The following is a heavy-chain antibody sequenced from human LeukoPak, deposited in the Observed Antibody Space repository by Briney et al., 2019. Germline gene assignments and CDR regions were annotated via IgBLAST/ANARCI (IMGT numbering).Heavy chain of an antibody. CDR3: ARTPLRWGVYWYLDL. J-gene: IGHJ2*01. V-gene: IGHV4-59*01. Sequence: SETLSLTCTVSGGSISSYYWSWIRQPPGKGLEGIGYIYYTGSPNYSPSLKSRVTLSVDTSRNHFSLKLTSVTAADTAVYYCARTPLRWGVYWYLDLWGRGTLVTVSS. D-gene: IGHD4-23*01. CDR1: GGSISSYY. CDR2: IYYTGSP.